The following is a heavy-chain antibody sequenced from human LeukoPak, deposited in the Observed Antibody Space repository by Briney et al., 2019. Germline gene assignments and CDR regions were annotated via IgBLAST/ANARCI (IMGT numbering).Heavy chain of an antibody. V-gene: IGHV3-21*01. Sequence: NAGGSLRLSCAASGFTFSSYSMNWVRQAPGKGLEWVSSISSSSSYIYYADSVKGRFTISRDNAKNSLYLQMNSLRAEDTAVYYCARDLAMVRGVTRYNWFDPWGQGTLVTVSS. D-gene: IGHD3-10*01. CDR3: ARDLAMVRGVTRYNWFDP. CDR2: ISSSSSYI. J-gene: IGHJ5*02. CDR1: GFTFSSYS.